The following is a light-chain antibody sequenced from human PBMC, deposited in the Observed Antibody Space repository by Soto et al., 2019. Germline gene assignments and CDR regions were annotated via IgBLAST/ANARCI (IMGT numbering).Light chain of an antibody. CDR1: SRDVGAYNY. Sequence: QSVLTQPASVSGSPGQSITISCTGTSRDVGAYNYVSWYQQHPGKAPKLMVYDVTNRPSGVSDRFSGSKSGNTASLTISGLQAEDEADYFCSSHSNITPYVFGTVTKVTVL. CDR3: SSHSNITPYV. J-gene: IGLJ1*01. CDR2: DVT. V-gene: IGLV2-14*01.